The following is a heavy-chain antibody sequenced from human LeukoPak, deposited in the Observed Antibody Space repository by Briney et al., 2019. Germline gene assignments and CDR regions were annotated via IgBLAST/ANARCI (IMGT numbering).Heavy chain of an antibody. V-gene: IGHV3-48*01. D-gene: IGHD4-17*01. CDR1: GFTFSSYS. J-gene: IGHJ4*02. CDR3: ARSTVTTGDY. Sequence: GGSLRLSCAASGFTFSSYSMTWVRQAPGKGLEWVSYISSSSSTKYYADSVRGRFTISRDNAKNSLYLQMNSLRAEDTAVYYCARSTVTTGDYWGQGTLVTVSS. CDR2: ISSSSSTK.